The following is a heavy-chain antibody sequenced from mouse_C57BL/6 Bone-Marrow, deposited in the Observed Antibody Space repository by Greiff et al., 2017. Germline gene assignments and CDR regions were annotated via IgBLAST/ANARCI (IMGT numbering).Heavy chain of an antibody. CDR3: AREGIYYDYYAMDY. D-gene: IGHD2-1*01. V-gene: IGHV1-52*01. CDR2: IDPSDSET. J-gene: IGHJ4*01. CDR1: GYTFTSYW. Sequence: QVQLQQPGAELVRPGSSVKLSCKASGYTFTSYWMHWVKQRPIQGLEWIGNIDPSDSETHYNQKFKDKDTLTVDKSSSTAYMQLSSLTSYDSAVYYCAREGIYYDYYAMDYWGQGTSVTVSS.